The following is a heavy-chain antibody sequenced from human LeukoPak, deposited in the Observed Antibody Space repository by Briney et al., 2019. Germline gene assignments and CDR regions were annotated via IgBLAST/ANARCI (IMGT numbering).Heavy chain of an antibody. J-gene: IGHJ4*02. V-gene: IGHV3-21*01. Sequence: GGSLRLSCAASGFTFSSYSMNWVRQAPGKGLEWVSSISSSSSYIYYADSVKGRFTISRDNAKNSLYLQMNSLRAEDTAVYYCARGHMEGPSFDYWGQGTLVTVSS. CDR2: ISSSSSYI. CDR3: ARGHMEGPSFDY. D-gene: IGHD2-21*01. CDR1: GFTFSSYS.